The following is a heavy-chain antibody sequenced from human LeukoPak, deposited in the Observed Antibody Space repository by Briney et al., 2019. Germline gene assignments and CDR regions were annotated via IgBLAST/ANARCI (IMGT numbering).Heavy chain of an antibody. V-gene: IGHV3-23*01. CDR3: AKDGGPIVVVPAALDY. D-gene: IGHD2-2*01. J-gene: IGHJ4*02. CDR1: GFTFSSYA. Sequence: PGGSLRLSCAAPGFTFSSYAMSWVCQAPGKGLEWVSAISGSGGSTYYADSVEGRFTISRDNSKNTLYLQMNSLRAEDTAVYYCAKDGGPIVVVPAALDYWGQGTLVTVSS. CDR2: ISGSGGST.